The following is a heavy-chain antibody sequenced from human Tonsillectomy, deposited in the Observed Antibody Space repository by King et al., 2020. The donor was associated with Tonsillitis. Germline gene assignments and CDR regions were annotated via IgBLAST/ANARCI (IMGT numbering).Heavy chain of an antibody. CDR2: INPNSGGP. CDR1: GYTFTGYY. V-gene: IGHV1-2*02. D-gene: IGHD6-6*01. Sequence: QLVQSGAEVKKPGASVKVSCKASGYTFTGYYMHWVRQAPGQGLEWMGWINPNSGGPNYAQKFQGRVTMTRDTSISTAYMELSRLRSDDTAVYYCARGGDITARPDWDYWGQGTLVTVSS. CDR3: ARGGDITARPDWDY. J-gene: IGHJ4*02.